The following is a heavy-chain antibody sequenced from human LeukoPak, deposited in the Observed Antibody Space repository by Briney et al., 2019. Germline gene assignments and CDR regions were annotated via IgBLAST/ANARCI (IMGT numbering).Heavy chain of an antibody. CDR2: ISYDGSNK. J-gene: IGHJ5*02. D-gene: IGHD1-26*01. CDR1: GFTFSSYA. V-gene: IGHV3-30-3*01. Sequence: GGSLRLSCAASGFTFSSYAMHWVRQAPGKGLEWVAVISYDGSNKYYADSVKGRFTISRDNSKNTLYLQMNSLRAEDTAVYYCAREEESGSYGPRTTNWFDPWGQGTLVTVSS. CDR3: AREEESGSYGPRTTNWFDP.